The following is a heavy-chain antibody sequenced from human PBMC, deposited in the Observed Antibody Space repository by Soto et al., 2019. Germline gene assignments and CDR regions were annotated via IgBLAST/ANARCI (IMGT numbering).Heavy chain of an antibody. Sequence: EVQLVESGGGLVQPGGSLRLSCADSGFILRNYWMSWVRQAPGMGLQWVASIKEDGSEKYYVDPVKGRFTISRENAKNSLCLQMSSLRAEDTAVYYCARYRTLDPWGQGILVTVSS. J-gene: IGHJ5*02. V-gene: IGHV3-7*03. CDR3: ARYRTLDP. D-gene: IGHD3-16*02. CDR1: GFILRNYW. CDR2: IKEDGSEK.